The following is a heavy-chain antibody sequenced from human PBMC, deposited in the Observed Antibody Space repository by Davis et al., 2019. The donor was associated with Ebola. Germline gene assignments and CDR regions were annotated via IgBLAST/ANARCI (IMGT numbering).Heavy chain of an antibody. D-gene: IGHD2-2*01. J-gene: IGHJ6*02. CDR2: IKQDGSEK. V-gene: IGHV3-7*01. CDR3: ARAPYCSSTSCRYYYYYGMDV. Sequence: GESLKISCAASGFTFSSYWMSWVRQAPGKGLEWVANIKQDGSEKYYVDSVKGRFTISRDNAKNSLYLQMNSLRAEDTAVYYCARAPYCSSTSCRYYYYYGMDVWGQGTTVTVSS. CDR1: GFTFSSYW.